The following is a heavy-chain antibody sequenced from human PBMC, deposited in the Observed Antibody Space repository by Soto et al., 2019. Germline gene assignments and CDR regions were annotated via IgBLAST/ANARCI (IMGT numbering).Heavy chain of an antibody. CDR2: ISSSSSTI. CDR3: ARDGEYSSSNWFDP. D-gene: IGHD6-6*01. V-gene: IGHV3-48*04. CDR1: GFTFSSYA. J-gene: IGHJ5*02. Sequence: GGSLRLSCAASGFTFSSYAMSWVRQAPGKGLEWVSYISSSSSTIYYADSVKGRFTISRDNAKNSLYLQMNSLRAEDTAVYYCARDGEYSSSNWFDPWGQGTLVTVSS.